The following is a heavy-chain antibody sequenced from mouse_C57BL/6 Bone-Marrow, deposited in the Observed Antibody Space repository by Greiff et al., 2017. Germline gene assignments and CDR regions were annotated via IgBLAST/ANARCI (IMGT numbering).Heavy chain of an antibody. CDR2: IYPGNSDT. CDR1: GYTFTSYW. Sequence: VQLQQSGTVLARPGASVKMSCKTSGYTFTSYWMHWVKQRPGQGLEWIGAIYPGNSDTSYNQKFKGKAKLTAVTSASTAYMELSSLTNEDSAVYYCSTMITTAPFDYWGQGTTLTVSS. CDR3: STMITTAPFDY. J-gene: IGHJ2*01. V-gene: IGHV1-5*01. D-gene: IGHD2-4*01.